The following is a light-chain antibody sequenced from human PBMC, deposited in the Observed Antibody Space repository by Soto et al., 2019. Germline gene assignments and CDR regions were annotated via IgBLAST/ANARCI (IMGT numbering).Light chain of an antibody. CDR2: EVS. J-gene: IGLJ2*01. CDR3: SSYTCSSTLV. V-gene: IGLV2-14*01. Sequence: QSALTQPASVSGSPGQSITISCTGTSSDVGGSNYVSWYQQSPGKAPKLMIYEVSNRPSGVSNRFSASKSGDTASLTISGLQAEDEADYYCSSYTCSSTLVFGGGTKLTVL. CDR1: SSDVGGSNY.